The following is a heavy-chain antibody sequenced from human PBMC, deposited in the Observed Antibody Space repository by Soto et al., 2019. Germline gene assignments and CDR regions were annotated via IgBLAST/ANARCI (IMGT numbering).Heavy chain of an antibody. Sequence: ASVKVSCKASGGTFSSYAISWVRQAPGRGLEWMGGIIPIFGTANYAQKFQGRVTITADESTSTAYMELSSLRSEDTAVYYCVRELQEMATRLFDYWGQGTLVTVSS. V-gene: IGHV1-69*13. CDR1: GGTFSSYA. CDR2: IIPIFGTA. J-gene: IGHJ4*02. CDR3: VRELQEMATRLFDY. D-gene: IGHD5-12*01.